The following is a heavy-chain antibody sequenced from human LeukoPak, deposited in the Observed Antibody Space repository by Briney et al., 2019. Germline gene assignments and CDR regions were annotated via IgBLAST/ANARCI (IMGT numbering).Heavy chain of an antibody. V-gene: IGHV4-59*12. J-gene: IGHJ4*02. Sequence: SETLSLTCTVSGGSISSYYWSWIRQPPGKGLEWIGYIYYSGSTNYNPSLKSRVTISVDTSKNQVSLKLTSVTAADTAVYYCAREGTTAVTPHACFDYWGQGTLVTVSS. D-gene: IGHD4-17*01. CDR1: GGSISSYY. CDR2: IYYSGST. CDR3: AREGTTAVTPHACFDY.